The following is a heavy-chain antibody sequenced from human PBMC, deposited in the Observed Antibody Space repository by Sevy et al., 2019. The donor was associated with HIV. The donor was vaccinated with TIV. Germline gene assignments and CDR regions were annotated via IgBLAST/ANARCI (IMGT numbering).Heavy chain of an antibody. J-gene: IGHJ4*02. CDR3: ARHVLLGSKYDYWSGRYGSGSYYFDY. CDR1: GGSIRSYDYY. CDR2: VSYSGNT. D-gene: IGHD3-3*01. Sequence: SETLSLTCSVSGGSIRSYDYYWGWIRQPPGRGLEWIGIVSYSGNTYSTPSLKSRVSMSVDTSKNEFSLKLTSVTVADTAVYYCARHVLLGSKYDYWSGRYGSGSYYFDYWGQGTLVTVSS. V-gene: IGHV4-39*01.